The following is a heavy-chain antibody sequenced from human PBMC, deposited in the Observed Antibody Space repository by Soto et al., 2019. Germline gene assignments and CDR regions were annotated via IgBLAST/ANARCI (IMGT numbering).Heavy chain of an antibody. CDR3: ASKAACGGDCYAVDS. Sequence: QVYLVQSGAEVKKPGSSVKISCKASGGIFSSNTINWVRQAAGQGLEWMGGIIPLFGTANYAAKFQGRVTITADKSTKTEYMELTCLRSEDTAVYYCASKAACGGDCYAVDSWGQGTLVTVSS. D-gene: IGHD2-21*02. CDR1: GGIFSSNT. CDR2: IIPLFGTA. J-gene: IGHJ4*02. V-gene: IGHV1-69*06.